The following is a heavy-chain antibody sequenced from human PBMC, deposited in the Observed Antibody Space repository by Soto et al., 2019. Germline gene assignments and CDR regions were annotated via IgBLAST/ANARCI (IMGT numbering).Heavy chain of an antibody. CDR3: ARASSSSSAADY. CDR1: GESISSGGYY. Sequence: QVQLQESGPGLVKPSQTLSLTCSVSGESISSGGYYWSWIRHLPGKGLEWIGYIYDTESAYYNPSRKSRGSISMDTSENHFAMRLTSVTAADSAVYYCARASSSSSAADYWGQGLQVTVSS. D-gene: IGHD6-6*01. CDR2: IYDTESA. J-gene: IGHJ4*02. V-gene: IGHV4-31*03.